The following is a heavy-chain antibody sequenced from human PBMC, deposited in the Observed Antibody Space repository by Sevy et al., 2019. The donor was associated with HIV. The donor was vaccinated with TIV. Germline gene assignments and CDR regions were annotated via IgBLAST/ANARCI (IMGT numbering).Heavy chain of an antibody. D-gene: IGHD2-8*01. V-gene: IGHV3-23*01. J-gene: IGHJ4*02. CDR2: LTFGCGEI. CDR1: GFTFSKYS. CDR3: AREGCTKPHDY. Sequence: GGSLRLSCAASGFTFSKYSMSWVRQPPGKGLEWVSALTFGCGEINYADSVKGRFTISRDNSKSSVYLQMNNLRPEDTAVYYCAREGCTKPHDYWGQGTLVTVSS.